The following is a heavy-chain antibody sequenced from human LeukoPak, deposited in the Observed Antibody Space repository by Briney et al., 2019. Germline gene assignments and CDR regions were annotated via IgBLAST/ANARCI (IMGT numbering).Heavy chain of an antibody. J-gene: IGHJ4*02. CDR3: TRGLVSPEYPPTFVPDF. D-gene: IGHD2/OR15-2a*01. CDR2: ISITGYYI. V-gene: IGHV3-21*01. Sequence: GDSLRLSCAASGFTFKKYAMNWVRQAPGKGLEWVSSISITGYYINDADSVKGRFTISRDNSKNSLYLQMNSLRDEDTAVYYCTRGLVSPEYPPTFVPDFWGQGTLVTVSS. CDR1: GFTFKKYA.